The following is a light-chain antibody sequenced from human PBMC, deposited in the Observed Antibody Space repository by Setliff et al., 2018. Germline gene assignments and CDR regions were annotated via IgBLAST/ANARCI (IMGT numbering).Light chain of an antibody. CDR3: SSYVGGNNVV. CDR2: TNN. V-gene: IGLV1-44*01. J-gene: IGLJ1*01. CDR1: SSNIGSNT. Sequence: QSVLTQPPSASGTPGQRVTISCSGTSSNIGSNTVNWYQQFPGTAPKLLIQTNNQRHSGVPDRFSGSKSGASASLAISGLQSGDEADYYCSSYVGGNNVVFGSGTKVTVL.